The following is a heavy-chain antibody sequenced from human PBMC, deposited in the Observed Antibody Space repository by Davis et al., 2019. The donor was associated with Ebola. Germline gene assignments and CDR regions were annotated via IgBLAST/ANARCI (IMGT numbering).Heavy chain of an antibody. CDR3: AKGYHSLGFDY. D-gene: IGHD7-27*01. V-gene: IGHV3-30*04. J-gene: IGHJ4*02. CDR1: GFTFSSYA. CDR2: ILYDGSNK. Sequence: GGSLRLSCAASGFTFSSYAMHWVRQAPGKGLEWVAVILYDGSNKYYADSVKGRFTISRDNSMNTLYIQMNSLTTEDTAVYYCAKGYHSLGFDYWGQGTLVTVSS.